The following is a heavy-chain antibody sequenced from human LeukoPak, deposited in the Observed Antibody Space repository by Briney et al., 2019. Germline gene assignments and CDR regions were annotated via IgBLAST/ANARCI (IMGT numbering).Heavy chain of an antibody. J-gene: IGHJ3*01. V-gene: IGHV3-23*01. CDR2: ISGSGSTT. Sequence: PVGALRLYCAGSGFNFSSYAMSWVRQSPGKGLEWVSAISGSGSTTYYADSVKGRFTISRDNSKTSLYLQMNSLRAEDTAVYYCARCSGYDFFYPDWGQGTMVTVSS. CDR1: GFNFSSYA. CDR3: ARCSGYDFFYPD. D-gene: IGHD5-12*01.